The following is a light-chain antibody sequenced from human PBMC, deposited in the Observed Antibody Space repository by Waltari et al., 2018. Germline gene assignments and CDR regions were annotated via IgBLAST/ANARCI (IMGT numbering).Light chain of an antibody. J-gene: IGKJ3*01. V-gene: IGKV1-17*01. Sequence: DIQMSQSPSSLSASVRNRVTITCRASQDISSYLNWYQQKPGKAPKLLIYFANSLASGVPSRFSGSGSGTEFTLSISSLQPEDFASYYCQQGNSNPFTFGPGTKLHIK. CDR2: FAN. CDR3: QQGNSNPFT. CDR1: QDISSY.